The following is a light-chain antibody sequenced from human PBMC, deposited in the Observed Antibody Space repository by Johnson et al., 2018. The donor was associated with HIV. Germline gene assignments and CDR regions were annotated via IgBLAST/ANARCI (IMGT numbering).Light chain of an antibody. CDR3: ETWDSSLSGV. Sequence: QSVLTQPPSVSAAPGQKVTISCFGSDSNIGNNYVSWYQQVPGTAPKLLIYDNDKRPSGIPDRFSGSKSGTSATLGITGLQTGDEAGYYSETWDSSLSGVFGTVTKV. CDR1: DSNIGNNY. V-gene: IGLV1-51*01. CDR2: DND. J-gene: IGLJ1*01.